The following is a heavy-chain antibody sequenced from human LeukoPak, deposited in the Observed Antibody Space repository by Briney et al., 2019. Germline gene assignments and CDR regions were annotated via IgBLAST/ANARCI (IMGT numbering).Heavy chain of an antibody. Sequence: ASVRVSCKASGYTFTGYFLHWVRQAPGHGLEWMGWINPSSGGTRYSQKFQDRVTMTRDTSTGTAYMELSRLRFDDAAVYFCVTAPVATVYWGQGTLVTVSS. D-gene: IGHD5-12*01. CDR1: GYTFTGYF. CDR2: INPSSGGT. J-gene: IGHJ4*02. V-gene: IGHV1-2*02. CDR3: VTAPVATVY.